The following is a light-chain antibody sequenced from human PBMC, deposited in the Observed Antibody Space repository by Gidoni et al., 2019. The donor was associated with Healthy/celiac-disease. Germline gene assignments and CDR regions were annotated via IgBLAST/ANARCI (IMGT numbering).Light chain of an antibody. CDR3: SSYTSSSTDVV. CDR2: EVS. CDR1: SSDVGGSNY. Sequence: QSALTRPASVSGSPGQSITISCTGTSSDVGGSNYFSCYQQHPGKAPKLMIYEVSNRPSGVSNRFSGSKSGNTASLTIAELQAEDEADYYCSSYTSSSTDVVFGGGTKLTVL. V-gene: IGLV2-14*01. J-gene: IGLJ2*01.